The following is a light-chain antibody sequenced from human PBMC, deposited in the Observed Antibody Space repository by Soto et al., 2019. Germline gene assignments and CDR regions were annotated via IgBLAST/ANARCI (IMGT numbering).Light chain of an antibody. J-gene: IGKJ4*01. CDR1: QSVSSN. Sequence: EIVMTQSPATLSVSPGERATLSCRASQSVSSNLAWYQQKPGQAPRLLIYGASTRATGIPARFSGSGSGTEFTLTISSLQSEDVAVYYCQQYNNWLRLTFGGGTKVEIK. CDR3: QQYNNWLRLT. CDR2: GAS. V-gene: IGKV3-15*01.